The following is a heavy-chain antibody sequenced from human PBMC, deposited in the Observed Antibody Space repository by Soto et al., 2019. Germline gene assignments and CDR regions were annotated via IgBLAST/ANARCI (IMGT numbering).Heavy chain of an antibody. V-gene: IGHV3-33*01. CDR3: ASEDFDY. J-gene: IGHJ4*02. Sequence: GGSLRLSCAASGFTFSSYGMHWVRQAPVKGLEWVAVIWYDGSNKYYADSVKGRFTISRDNSKNTLYLQMNSLRVEDTAVYYYASEDFDYWGQGTLVTVSS. CDR2: IWYDGSNK. CDR1: GFTFSSYG.